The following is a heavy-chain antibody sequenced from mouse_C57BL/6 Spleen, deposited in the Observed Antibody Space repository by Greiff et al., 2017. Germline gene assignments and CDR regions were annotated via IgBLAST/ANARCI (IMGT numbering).Heavy chain of an antibody. CDR3: ARSGDDYDLYYAMDY. Sequence: QVHAKQSGAELARPGASVKLSCKASGYTFTSYGISWVKQRTGQGLEWIGEIYPRSGNTYYNEKFKGKATPTADKSSSTAYMELRSLTSEDSAVYFCARSGDDYDLYYAMDYWGQGTSVTVSS. CDR1: GYTFTSYG. J-gene: IGHJ4*01. CDR2: IYPRSGNT. V-gene: IGHV1-81*01. D-gene: IGHD2-4*01.